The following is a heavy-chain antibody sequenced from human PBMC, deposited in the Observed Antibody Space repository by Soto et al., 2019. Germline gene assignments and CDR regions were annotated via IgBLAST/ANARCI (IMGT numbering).Heavy chain of an antibody. CDR2: IKSKTDGGTT. V-gene: IGHV3-15*07. CDR3: TSPNLNYRDYCGMDV. Sequence: PGGSLRLSCAASGFTFSNAWMNWVRPAPGKGLEWVGRIKSKTDGGTTDYTAPVKGRFTISRDDSKNTLYLQMNSLKTEDTAVYYCTSPNLNYRDYCGMDVWGQGSTVT. D-gene: IGHD3-16*02. CDR1: GFTFSNAW. J-gene: IGHJ6*02.